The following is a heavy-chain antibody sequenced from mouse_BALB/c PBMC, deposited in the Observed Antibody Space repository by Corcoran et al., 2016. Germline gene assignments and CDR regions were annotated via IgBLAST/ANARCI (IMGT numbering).Heavy chain of an antibody. CDR1: GYTFTNYG. CDR2: INTYTGEP. Sequence: QIQLVQSGPELKKPGETVKISCKASGYTFTNYGMNWVKQAPGKGLKWMGWINTYTGEPTYADDFKGRFAFSLETSASTAYLQINNLKNEDTATYFCARWGVFYYGNYDAMDYWGQGTSVTVSS. CDR3: ARWGVFYYGNYDAMDY. D-gene: IGHD2-1*01. V-gene: IGHV9-3-1*01. J-gene: IGHJ4*01.